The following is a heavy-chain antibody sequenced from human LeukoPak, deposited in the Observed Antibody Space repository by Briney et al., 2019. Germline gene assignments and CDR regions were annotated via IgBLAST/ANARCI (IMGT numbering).Heavy chain of an antibody. CDR3: ARGGGGRGYYFDY. V-gene: IGHV4-30-2*01. CDR1: GGPISSGGNS. J-gene: IGHJ4*02. CDR2: INHSGST. Sequence: PSQTLSLTCAVSGGPISSGGNSWSWIRQPPGKGLEWIGEINHSGSTNYNPSLKSRVTISVDTSKNQFSLKLSSVTAADTAVYYCARGGGGRGYYFDYWGQGTLVTVSS. D-gene: IGHD1-14*01.